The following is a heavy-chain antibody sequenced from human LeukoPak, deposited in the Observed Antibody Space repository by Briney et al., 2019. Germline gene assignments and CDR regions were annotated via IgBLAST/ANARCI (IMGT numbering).Heavy chain of an antibody. CDR1: AFTFSNYW. CDR3: ARDGSRFCGSSSCYSGYYYYGMDV. D-gene: IGHD2-2*01. CDR2: IKEDGSEI. J-gene: IGHJ6*02. Sequence: GGSLRLSCAASAFTFSNYWMSWVRQAPGKGLEWVANIKEDGSEINYVDSVKGRFTISRDNAKNSLYLQMNSLRAGDTAVYYCARDGSRFCGSSSCYSGYYYYGMDVWGQGTTVTVSS. V-gene: IGHV3-7*03.